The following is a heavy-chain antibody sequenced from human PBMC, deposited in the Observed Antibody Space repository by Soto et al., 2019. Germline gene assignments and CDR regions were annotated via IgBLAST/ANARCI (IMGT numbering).Heavy chain of an antibody. V-gene: IGHV4-34*01. CDR3: ARGSSGYSSGWYAGWFDP. J-gene: IGHJ5*02. CDR1: GGSFSGYY. D-gene: IGHD6-19*01. CDR2: INHSGST. Sequence: PSETLSLTCAVYGGSFSGYYWSWIRQLPGKGLEWIGEINHSGSTNYNPSLKSRVTISVDTSKNQFSLKLSSVTAADTAVYYCARGSSGYSSGWYAGWFDPWGQGTLVTVSS.